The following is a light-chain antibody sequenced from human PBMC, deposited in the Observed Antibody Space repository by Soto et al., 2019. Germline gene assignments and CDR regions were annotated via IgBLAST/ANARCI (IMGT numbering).Light chain of an antibody. CDR1: QSISDW. J-gene: IGKJ2*02. Sequence: DIQLTQSPSTLSASVGDRVTITCRASQSISDWLAWYQQKPGKAPKIIIYKASTLERGVPSRFSGSGSGTEFTITVSSMQPDDFGIYSCQKHNSTPWTFGQGTKVEIK. CDR3: QKHNSTPWT. V-gene: IGKV1-5*03. CDR2: KAS.